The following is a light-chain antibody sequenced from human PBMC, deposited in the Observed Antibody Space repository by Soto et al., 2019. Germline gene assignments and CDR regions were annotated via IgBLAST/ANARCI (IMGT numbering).Light chain of an antibody. CDR1: QSVSSSY. CDR2: GAS. Sequence: EMVLTQSPGTLSLSPGERATLSCRASQSVSSSYLAWYQQKPGQAPRLLIYGASSRATGIPARFSGSGSGTDFTLTISRLAPEDFAVYYWQQYCSSRTFGQGTKVEIK. CDR3: QQYCSSRT. V-gene: IGKV3-20*01. J-gene: IGKJ1*01.